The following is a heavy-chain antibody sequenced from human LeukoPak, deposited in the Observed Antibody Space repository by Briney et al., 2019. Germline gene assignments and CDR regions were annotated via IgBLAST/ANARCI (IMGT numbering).Heavy chain of an antibody. D-gene: IGHD3-22*01. CDR1: GGSFSGYY. CDR3: ASHYYASSGSLFDS. Sequence: PSETLSLTCAVYGGSFSGYYCVWIRQPPGKGLEWIGSVYHTGSTYYHPSLKSRVTISLDTSKNQFSLRLTSVTAADTALYYCASHYYASSGSLFDSWGRGSLVTVSS. J-gene: IGHJ4*02. CDR2: VYHTGST. V-gene: IGHV4-38-2*01.